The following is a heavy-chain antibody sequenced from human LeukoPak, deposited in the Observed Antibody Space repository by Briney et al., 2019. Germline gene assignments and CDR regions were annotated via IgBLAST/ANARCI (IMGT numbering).Heavy chain of an antibody. D-gene: IGHD3-3*01. V-gene: IGHV3-11*01. CDR3: ARDLPSYYDFWSGYSGGY. Sequence: GGSLRLSCAASGFTFSSYAMSWIRQAPGKGLEWVSYISSSGSTIYYADSVKGRFTISRDNAKNSLYLQMNSLRAEDTAVYYCARDLPSYYDFWSGYSGGYWGQGTLVTVSS. J-gene: IGHJ4*02. CDR2: ISSSGSTI. CDR1: GFTFSSYA.